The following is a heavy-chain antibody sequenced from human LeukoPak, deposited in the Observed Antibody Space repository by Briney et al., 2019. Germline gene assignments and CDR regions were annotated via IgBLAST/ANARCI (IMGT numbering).Heavy chain of an antibody. D-gene: IGHD4-17*01. CDR1: GFTFSIFV. CDR3: AKDEDYGRSHAHY. CDR2: ISGGNT. Sequence: GGSLRPSWTASGFTFSIFVMSWVRQPPGKVLEWVSTISGGNTYYADSLKGRFTITRDNSKNTLYLHLNSLRADDTAIYYCAKDEDYGRSHAHYWGQGTLVTVSS. V-gene: IGHV3-23*01. J-gene: IGHJ4*02.